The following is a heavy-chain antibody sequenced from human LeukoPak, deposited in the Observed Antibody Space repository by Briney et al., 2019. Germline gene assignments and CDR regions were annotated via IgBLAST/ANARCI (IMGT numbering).Heavy chain of an antibody. CDR3: ARDYWVAAAGTTVWFDP. CDR1: GGSISSYY. J-gene: IGHJ5*02. V-gene: IGHV4-59*01. D-gene: IGHD6-13*01. CDR2: IYYSGST. Sequence: SETLSLTCTVSGGSISSYYWSWIRQPPGEGLEWIGYIYYSGSTNYNPSLKSRVTISVDTSKNQFSLKLSSVTAADTAVYYCARDYWVAAAGTTVWFDPWGQGTLVTVSS.